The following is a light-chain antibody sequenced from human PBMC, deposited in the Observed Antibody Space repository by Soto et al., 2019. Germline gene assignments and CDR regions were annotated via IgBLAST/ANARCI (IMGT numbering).Light chain of an antibody. Sequence: SYELTQPPSVSVAPGQTARITCGGNNIGTKSVHWYQQKPGQAPVLVVYDDSDRSSVVPERFSGSNSGNTATLTISRVEAGDEADYYCQVWDSSSDLFYVFGTGTKVTVL. V-gene: IGLV3-21*02. CDR1: NIGTKS. J-gene: IGLJ1*01. CDR3: QVWDSSSDLFYV. CDR2: DDS.